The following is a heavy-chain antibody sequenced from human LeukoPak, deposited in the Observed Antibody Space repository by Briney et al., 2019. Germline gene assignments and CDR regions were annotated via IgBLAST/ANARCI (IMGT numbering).Heavy chain of an antibody. D-gene: IGHD6-13*01. CDR3: ARDYDYSSSYDY. CDR1: GFTFSSSS. J-gene: IGHJ4*02. V-gene: IGHV3-48*02. CDR2: ISGGSSTI. Sequence: GGSLRLSCAAFGFTFSSSSVNWVRQAPGKGLEWVSYISGGSSTIHYADSVKGRFTISRDNAKNSLYLQMNSLRDEDTALYYCARDYDYSSSYDYWGQGTLVTVSS.